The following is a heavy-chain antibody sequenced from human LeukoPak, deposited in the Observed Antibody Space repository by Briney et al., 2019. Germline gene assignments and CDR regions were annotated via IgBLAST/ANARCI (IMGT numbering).Heavy chain of an antibody. J-gene: IGHJ4*02. CDR1: GFTVSSNY. V-gene: IGHV3-66*01. D-gene: IGHD5-12*01. CDR2: IYSGGST. Sequence: GGSLRLSCAASGFTVSSNYMNWVRQAPGKGLEWVSVIYSGGSTYYADSVKGRFTISRDNSKNTLYLQMDSLRAEDTAVYYCASIEWLPYWGQGTLVTVSS. CDR3: ASIEWLPY.